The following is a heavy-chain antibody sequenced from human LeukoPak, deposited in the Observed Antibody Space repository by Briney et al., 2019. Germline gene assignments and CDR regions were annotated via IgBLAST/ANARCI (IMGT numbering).Heavy chain of an antibody. CDR3: ANQCNSDPQYYYYYYMDL. CDR2: IRYDGSSK. CDR1: GFTFSSYG. J-gene: IGHJ6*03. V-gene: IGHV3-30*02. D-gene: IGHD1-1*01. Sequence: GGSLRLSCAASGFTFSSYGMHWVRQAPGKGLEWVAFIRYDGSSKYYADSVKGRFTISRDNSKNTLYLQMNSLRAEDTAVYYCANQCNSDPQYYYYYYMDLWGKGTTVTVSS.